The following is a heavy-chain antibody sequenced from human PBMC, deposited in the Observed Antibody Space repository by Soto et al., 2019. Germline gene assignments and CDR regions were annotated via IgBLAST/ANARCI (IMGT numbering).Heavy chain of an antibody. J-gene: IGHJ6*02. Sequence: QVQLQESGPGLVKPSETLSLTCTVSGGSITNYYCSWFRQPPGKGLEWIGYINYDGHSAYNLSLTRRVTRSMDASNTQFCLMLESVTAPDAAVYYCARHGFGPLHGLVDVWGPGTTVSVSS. V-gene: IGHV4-59*08. CDR3: ARHGFGPLHGLVDV. CDR1: GGSITNYY. D-gene: IGHD3-10*01. CDR2: INYDGHS.